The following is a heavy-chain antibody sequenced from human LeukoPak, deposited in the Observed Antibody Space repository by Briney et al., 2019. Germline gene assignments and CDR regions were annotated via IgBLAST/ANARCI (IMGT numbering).Heavy chain of an antibody. Sequence: PSETLSLTCAVSGYSISSSNWWGWIRQPPGKGLEWIGYIYYSGSIYYNPSLKSRVTMSVDTSKNQFSLKLRSVTAVDTAVYYCAGTGMVGDYYYMDVWGKGTTVTVSS. CDR2: IYYSGSI. CDR1: GYSISSSNW. D-gene: IGHD1-26*01. CDR3: AGTGMVGDYYYMDV. J-gene: IGHJ6*03. V-gene: IGHV4-28*05.